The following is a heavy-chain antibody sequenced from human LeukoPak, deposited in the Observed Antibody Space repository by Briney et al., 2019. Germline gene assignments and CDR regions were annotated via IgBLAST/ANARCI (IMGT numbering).Heavy chain of an antibody. J-gene: IGHJ4*02. Sequence: GGSLRLSCAASGFTFTNYWMTWVRQAPGKGLEWVANIKQDGSVKYYVDSVKGRFTVSRDNAKNSLYLQMNSLRAEDTAVYNCARIGYSSSSLDFWGRGTLVTVSS. D-gene: IGHD6-6*01. V-gene: IGHV3-7*03. CDR3: ARIGYSSSSLDF. CDR1: GFTFTNYW. CDR2: IKQDGSVK.